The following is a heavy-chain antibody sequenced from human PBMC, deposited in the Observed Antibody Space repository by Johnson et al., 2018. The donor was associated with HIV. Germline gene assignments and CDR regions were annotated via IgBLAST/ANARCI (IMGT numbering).Heavy chain of an antibody. CDR3: ARGGIAAAGDAFDI. Sequence: QVQLVESGGGVVQPGRSLRLSCAASGFTFSSYAMHWVRQAPGKGLDWVAVISDDGSNEYYADSVKGRFAISRDNSKNTLYLQMNSLRAEDTAVYYCARGGIAAAGDAFDIWGRGTVVTVSS. CDR2: ISDDGSNE. V-gene: IGHV3-30*09. J-gene: IGHJ3*02. CDR1: GFTFSSYA. D-gene: IGHD6-13*01.